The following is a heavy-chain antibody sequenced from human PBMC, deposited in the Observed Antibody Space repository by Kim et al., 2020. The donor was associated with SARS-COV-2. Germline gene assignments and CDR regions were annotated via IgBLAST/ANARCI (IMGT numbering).Heavy chain of an antibody. CDR3: ARQVVSAWFNFDL. J-gene: IGHJ3*01. V-gene: IGHV4-39*01. Sequence: YHLSLKNRLTISVDTSKKQFSLKVTSVTAADTAMYYCARQVVSAWFNFDLWGQGTMVTVSS. D-gene: IGHD2-15*01.